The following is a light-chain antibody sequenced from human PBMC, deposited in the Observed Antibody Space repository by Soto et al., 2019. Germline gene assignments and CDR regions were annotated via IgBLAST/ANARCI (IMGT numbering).Light chain of an antibody. CDR2: DTT. CDR3: LLQYTGEARV. CDR1: TGAVTGGHY. Sequence: QTVVTQEPSLTVFPGGTVILTCGSSTGAVTGGHYPYWFRQRPGQAPETLIYDTTNKHSWTPTRFSGSLLGGKAALTLSGAQPEDEADYYCLLQYTGEARVFGGGTKVTVL. V-gene: IGLV7-46*01. J-gene: IGLJ2*01.